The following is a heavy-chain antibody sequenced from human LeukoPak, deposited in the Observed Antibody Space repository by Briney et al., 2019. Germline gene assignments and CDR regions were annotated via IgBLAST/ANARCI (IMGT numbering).Heavy chain of an antibody. CDR1: GFTFSTYA. J-gene: IGHJ4*02. V-gene: IGHV3-23*01. CDR2: VSGSGGNT. CDR3: AKSGLSRFDY. Sequence: GGSLRLSCAASGFTFSTYAMSWVRQAPEKGLEWVSSVSGSGGNTHYADSVKGRFTISRDNSKNTLSLQMNSLRAEDTAVYYCAKSGLSRFDYWGQGTLVTVSS. D-gene: IGHD4/OR15-4a*01.